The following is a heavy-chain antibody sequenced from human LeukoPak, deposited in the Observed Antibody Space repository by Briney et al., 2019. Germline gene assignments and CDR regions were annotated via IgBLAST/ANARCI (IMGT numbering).Heavy chain of an antibody. V-gene: IGHV3-74*01. CDR2: INSDGSST. J-gene: IGHJ4*02. Sequence: GGSLRLSCAASGFTFSSYWMHWVRQAPGKGLVWVSRINSDGSSTSYADSVKGRFTVSRDNAKNTLYLQMNSLRAEDTAVYYCARDQGLDYGRPLETHVDYWGQGTLVTVSS. CDR1: GFTFSSYW. CDR3: ARDQGLDYGRPLETHVDY. D-gene: IGHD4-17*01.